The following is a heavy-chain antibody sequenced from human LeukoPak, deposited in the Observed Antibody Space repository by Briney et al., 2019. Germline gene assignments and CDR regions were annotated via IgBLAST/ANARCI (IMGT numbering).Heavy chain of an antibody. J-gene: IGHJ6*03. D-gene: IGHD4-11*01. Sequence: ASVKVSCKASGGTFSSYAISWVRQAPGQGLEWMGGIIPIFGTANYAQKFQGRVTITADKSTSTAYMELSSLRSEDTAVYYCTRLGPQFPTDYYMDVWGKGTTVTVSS. CDR3: TRLGPQFPTDYYMDV. CDR1: GGTFSSYA. V-gene: IGHV1-69*06. CDR2: IIPIFGTA.